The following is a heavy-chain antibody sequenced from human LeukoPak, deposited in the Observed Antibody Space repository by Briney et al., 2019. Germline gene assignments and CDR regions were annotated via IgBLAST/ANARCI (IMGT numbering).Heavy chain of an antibody. J-gene: IGHJ5*02. Sequence: ASVKVSCKPSGYTFTGYFMHWVRQAPGQGLEWMGWINPNSGVTNYAQKFQGRVTMTTDTSTSTAYMGLRSLRSDDTAVYYCASRTAAGTGFDPWGQGTLVTVSS. V-gene: IGHV1-2*02. CDR2: INPNSGVT. CDR1: GYTFTGYF. D-gene: IGHD6-13*01. CDR3: ASRTAAGTGFDP.